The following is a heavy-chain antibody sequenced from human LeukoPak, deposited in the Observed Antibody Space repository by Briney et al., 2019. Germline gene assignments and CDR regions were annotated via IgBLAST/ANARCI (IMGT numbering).Heavy chain of an antibody. D-gene: IGHD6-19*01. CDR3: ARGIAVAAYMDV. V-gene: IGHV4-39*01. CDR1: GGSISSSSYY. Sequence: PSETLSLTCTVSGGSISSSSYYWGWIRQPPGKGLEWIGSIYYSGSTYYNPSLKSRVTISVDTSKNQFSLKLSSVTAADTAVYYCARGIAVAAYMDVWGKGTTVTISS. J-gene: IGHJ6*03. CDR2: IYYSGST.